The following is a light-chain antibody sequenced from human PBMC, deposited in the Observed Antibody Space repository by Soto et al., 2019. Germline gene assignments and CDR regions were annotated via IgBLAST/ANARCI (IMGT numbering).Light chain of an antibody. CDR3: QPYRDTIT. CDR2: GAS. Sequence: DIVMTQSPDSLAVSLGERATINCKSSQSVIDTSNNRNSLAWYQQKPGQPPKLLFYGASTRGSGVPGRFSGSSSGKDFSLTISSLQAEDVAVYYCQPYRDTITFGQGTRLELK. CDR1: QSVIDTSNNRNS. V-gene: IGKV4-1*01. J-gene: IGKJ5*01.